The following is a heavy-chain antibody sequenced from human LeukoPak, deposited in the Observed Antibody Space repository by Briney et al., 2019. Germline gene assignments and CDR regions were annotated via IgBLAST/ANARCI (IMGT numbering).Heavy chain of an antibody. CDR3: ARVYCSSTSCYDIVVVVAATVAWFDP. CDR1: GGSISSYY. J-gene: IGHJ5*02. CDR2: IYYSGST. Sequence: SETLSLTCTVSGGSISSYYWSWIRQPPGKGLEWIGYIYYSGSTNYNPSLKSRVTISVDTSKNQFSLKLSSVTAADTAVYYCARVYCSSTSCYDIVVVVAATVAWFDPWGQGTLVTVSS. V-gene: IGHV4-59*08. D-gene: IGHD2-15*01.